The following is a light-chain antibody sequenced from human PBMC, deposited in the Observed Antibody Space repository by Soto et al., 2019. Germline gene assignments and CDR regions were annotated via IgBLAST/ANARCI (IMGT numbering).Light chain of an antibody. CDR3: AAWDDNLNGPL. Sequence: QSALTQPPSLSGTPGQRVTISCSGSNSNIGRYSVNWYQHFPGTAPKILIYSDDERPSGVPDRFSGSKSGTSASLAISGLQSEDEAEYYRAAWDDNLNGPLFGGGTKLTVL. V-gene: IGLV1-44*01. J-gene: IGLJ3*02. CDR1: NSNIGRYS. CDR2: SDD.